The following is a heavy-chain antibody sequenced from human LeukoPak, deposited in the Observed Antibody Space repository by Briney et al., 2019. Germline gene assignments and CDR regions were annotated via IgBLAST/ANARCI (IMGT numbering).Heavy chain of an antibody. CDR3: AREVPYDSSRYYQPFDY. D-gene: IGHD3-22*01. V-gene: IGHV1-18*01. J-gene: IGHJ4*02. CDR1: GYTFTSYG. CDR2: ISAYNGNT. Sequence: EVSVKVSCKASGYTFTSYGISWVRQAPGQGLEWMGWISAYNGNTNYAQKLQGRVTMTTDTSTSTAYMELRSLRSDDTAVFYCAREVPYDSSRYYQPFDYWGQGTLVTVSS.